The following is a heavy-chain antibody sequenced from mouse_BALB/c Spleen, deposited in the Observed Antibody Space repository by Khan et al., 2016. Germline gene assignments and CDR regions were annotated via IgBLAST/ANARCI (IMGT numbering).Heavy chain of an antibody. J-gene: IGHJ3*01. CDR1: DYAFSRYW. D-gene: IGHD2-14*01. Sequence: QVQLKQSGAELVRPGSSVKISCKASDYAFSRYWMNWVKQRSGQGLEWIGQIYPGDGDTNYNGKFQGKATLTADKFSSHAYMQLSSLTSEYSAVYICTRGTPFAYWDQGTLVTVSA. V-gene: IGHV1-80*01. CDR3: TRGTPFAY. CDR2: IYPGDGDT.